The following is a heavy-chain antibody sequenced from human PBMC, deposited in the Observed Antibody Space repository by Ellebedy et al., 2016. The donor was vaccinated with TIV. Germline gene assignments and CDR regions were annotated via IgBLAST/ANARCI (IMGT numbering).Heavy chain of an antibody. CDR3: ARVRYDWDAFDI. CDR1: GGSVTTGSHY. J-gene: IGHJ3*02. V-gene: IGHV4-61*01. Sequence: MPSETLSLTCTVSGGSVTTGSHYWSWIRQSPGQGLEWIGYVSNSGSTIYNPSLKSRVTIAVDTSKNQVSLRLSSVTTADTAVYYCARVRYDWDAFDIWGQGTMVTVSS. D-gene: IGHD5-12*01. CDR2: VSNSGST.